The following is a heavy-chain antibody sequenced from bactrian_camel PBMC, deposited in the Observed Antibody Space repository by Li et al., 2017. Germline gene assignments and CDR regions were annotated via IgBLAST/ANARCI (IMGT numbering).Heavy chain of an antibody. Sequence: QLVESGGGSVQAGGSLRLSCAASRYMYDNGCMGWFRQAPGKERERVATIDTDGSTRYADSVKGRFTLSKDNAKNTLYLQMNSLKPEDSAMYYCAADLARYCGAFSGFFARASWGQGTQVTVS. D-gene: IGHD2*01. CDR3: AADLARYCGAFSGFFARAS. CDR2: IDTDGST. J-gene: IGHJ4*01. CDR1: RYMYDNGC. V-gene: IGHV3S53*01.